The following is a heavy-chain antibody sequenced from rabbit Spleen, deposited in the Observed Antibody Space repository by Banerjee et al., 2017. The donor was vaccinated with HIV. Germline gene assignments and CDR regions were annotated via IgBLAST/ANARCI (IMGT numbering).Heavy chain of an antibody. Sequence: QSLEESGGGLVQPEGSLTLTCKASGIDFSNYGISWVRQAPGKGPEWIACIYNGDSGRTYYASWAKGRFTVSKTSSTTLTLRMTSLTAADTATYFCARGLYSNGDRNWAFDPWGPGTLVTVS. CDR2: IYNGDSGRT. CDR3: ARGLYSNGDRNWAFDP. D-gene: IGHD6-1*01. J-gene: IGHJ2*01. CDR1: GIDFSNYG. V-gene: IGHV1S40*01.